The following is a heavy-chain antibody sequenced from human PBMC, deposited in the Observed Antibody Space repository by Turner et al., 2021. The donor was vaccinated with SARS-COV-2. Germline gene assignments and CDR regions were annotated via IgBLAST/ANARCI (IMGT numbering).Heavy chain of an antibody. J-gene: IGHJ6*02. Sequence: QLQLQESGPGLVKPSETLSLTCTVSGGSISSSSYYWGWIRQSPGKGLEWIGNIYYSGSTYYNPSLKSRVTISVDTSKNQFSLKLSSVTAADTAVYYCAGEEVVFRASHTLYYYGMDVWGQGTTVTVSS. CDR2: IYYSGST. V-gene: IGHV4-39*01. CDR3: AGEEVVFRASHTLYYYGMDV. CDR1: GGSISSSSYY. D-gene: IGHD3-22*01.